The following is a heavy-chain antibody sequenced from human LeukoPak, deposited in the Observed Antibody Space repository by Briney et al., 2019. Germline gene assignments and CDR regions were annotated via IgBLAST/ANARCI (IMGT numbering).Heavy chain of an antibody. CDR2: ISGDGNTI. V-gene: IGHV3-11*01. D-gene: IGHD1-26*01. CDR1: GFTFSGYC. CDR3: ARGGAQGMDV. J-gene: IGHJ6*02. Sequence: GGSLRLSCAASGFTFSGYCMTWIRQAPGKGPEWVSYISGDGNTIDYADAVKGRFTISRDNAKNSLYLQMNSLRAEDTALYYCARGGAQGMDVWGQGTTVTVS.